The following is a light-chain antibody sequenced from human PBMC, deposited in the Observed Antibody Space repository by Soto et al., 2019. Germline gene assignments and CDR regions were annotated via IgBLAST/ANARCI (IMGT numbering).Light chain of an antibody. Sequence: QSALTQPASVSGSPGQSITISCTGTSSDVGGYNYVSWYQQHPGKAPKLMIYEVSNRPSGVSNRFSGSKSGNTASLTISGLQGEEEADYYCSSYTSSSTLYYVFGTGTKVTVL. CDR2: EVS. CDR1: SSDVGGYNY. J-gene: IGLJ1*01. V-gene: IGLV2-14*01. CDR3: SSYTSSSTLYYV.